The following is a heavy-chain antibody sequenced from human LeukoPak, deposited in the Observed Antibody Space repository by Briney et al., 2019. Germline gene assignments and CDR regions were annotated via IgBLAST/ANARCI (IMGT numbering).Heavy chain of an antibody. Sequence: GGSLRLSCAASGFTVSTNYMNWVRQAPGKGLEWVSYISSSGSTIYYADSVKGRFTISRDNAKNSLYLQMNSLRAEDTAVYYCARTFRYYDSSGYFRGGMAFDIWGQGTMVTVSS. J-gene: IGHJ3*02. CDR2: ISSSGSTI. CDR1: GFTVSTNY. CDR3: ARTFRYYDSSGYFRGGMAFDI. D-gene: IGHD3-22*01. V-gene: IGHV3-48*03.